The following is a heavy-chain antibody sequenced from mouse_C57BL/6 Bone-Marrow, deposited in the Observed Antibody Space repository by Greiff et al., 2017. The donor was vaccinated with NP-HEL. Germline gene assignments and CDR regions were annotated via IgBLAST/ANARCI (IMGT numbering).Heavy chain of an antibody. Sequence: EVQLQQSGPELVKPGASVKISCKASGYTFTDYYMNWVKQSHGKSLEWIGDINPNNGGTSYNQKFKGKATLTVDKSTSTAYMELRSLTSEDSAVYYCARLDYGHWYFDVWGTGTTVTVSS. J-gene: IGHJ1*03. CDR2: INPNNGGT. V-gene: IGHV1-26*01. CDR1: GYTFTDYY. CDR3: ARLDYGHWYFDV. D-gene: IGHD1-1*02.